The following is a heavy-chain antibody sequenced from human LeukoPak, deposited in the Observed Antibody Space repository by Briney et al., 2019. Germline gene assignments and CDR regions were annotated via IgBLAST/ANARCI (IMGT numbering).Heavy chain of an antibody. CDR3: AREWSGSYYSRSFDY. CDR1: GFTFSSYW. CDR2: INSDGSST. Sequence: GGSLRLSCAASGFTFSSYWMHWVRQAPGKGLVWVSRINSDGSSTSYADSVKGRFTISRDNAKNTLYLQMNSLRAEDTAAYYCAREWSGSYYSRSFDYWGQGTLVTVSA. V-gene: IGHV3-74*01. D-gene: IGHD1-26*01. J-gene: IGHJ4*02.